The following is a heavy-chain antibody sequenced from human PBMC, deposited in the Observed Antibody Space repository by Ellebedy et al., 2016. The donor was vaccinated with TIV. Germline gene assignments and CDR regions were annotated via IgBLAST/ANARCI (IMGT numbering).Heavy chain of an antibody. Sequence: SETLSLTCTVSGGSISSGGYYWSWIRQHPGKGLEWIGYNYYSGSTYCNPSLKSRVTISVDTSKNQFSLKLSSVTAADTAVYYCARADSSRWYSAYYYGVDVWGQGTTVTVSS. D-gene: IGHD6-13*01. CDR3: ARADSSRWYSAYYYGVDV. CDR1: GGSISSGGYY. CDR2: NYYSGST. J-gene: IGHJ6*02. V-gene: IGHV4-31*03.